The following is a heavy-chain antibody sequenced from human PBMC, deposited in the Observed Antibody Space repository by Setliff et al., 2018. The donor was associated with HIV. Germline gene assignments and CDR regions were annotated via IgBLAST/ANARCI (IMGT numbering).Heavy chain of an antibody. Sequence: SETLSLTCTVSGYSISSGYYWGWIRQPPGKGLEWIGSIYHSGSTNYNPSLKSRVTISVDTSKNQFSLDLNSVTAADTAVYYCARLAKLGPSLSYFGMDVWGQGTTVTVSS. J-gene: IGHJ6*02. V-gene: IGHV4-38-2*02. D-gene: IGHD7-27*01. CDR2: IYHSGST. CDR1: GYSISSGYY. CDR3: ARLAKLGPSLSYFGMDV.